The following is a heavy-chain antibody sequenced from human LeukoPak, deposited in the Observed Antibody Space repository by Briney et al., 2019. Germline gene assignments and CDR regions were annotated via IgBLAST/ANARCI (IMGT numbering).Heavy chain of an antibody. CDR2: ISAYNGNT. Sequence: AASVKVSCKASGYTFTSYGITWVRQAPGQGLEWMGWISAYNGNTNYAQELQGRVTMTTDTSTSTAYMELRSLRSDDTAVYYCARGGGAAADYSYYYMDVWGKGTTVTVSS. CDR3: ARGGGAAADYSYYYMDV. J-gene: IGHJ6*03. CDR1: GYTFTSYG. V-gene: IGHV1-18*01. D-gene: IGHD6-13*01.